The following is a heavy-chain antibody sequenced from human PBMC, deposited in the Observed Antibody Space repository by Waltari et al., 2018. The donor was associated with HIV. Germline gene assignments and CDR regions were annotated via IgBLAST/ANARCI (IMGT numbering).Heavy chain of an antibody. J-gene: IGHJ4*02. CDR3: ARGRRWLQFHGHYYFDY. CDR1: GDSFTGNY. D-gene: IGHD5-12*01. CDR2: ISYSGIT. V-gene: IGHV4-59*01. Sequence: QVQLQESGTGLVKPSAPLSLTCNVSGDSFTGNYWPWIRHPPGKEPEWIGYISYSGITNYTPSRKSRVSMSLVSSKSQFSLKLRSVTALDTAVYYCARGRRWLQFHGHYYFDYWGQGILVTVSS.